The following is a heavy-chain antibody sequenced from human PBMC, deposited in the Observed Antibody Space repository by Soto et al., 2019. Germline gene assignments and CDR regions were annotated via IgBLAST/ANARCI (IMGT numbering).Heavy chain of an antibody. CDR3: ARHSGFGVVIKWFDP. V-gene: IGHV4-39*01. J-gene: IGHJ5*02. Sequence: SETLCLTCTVSGVSISSSSYYWGWIRQPPGKGLEWIGSIYYSGSTYYNPSLKSRVTISVDTSKNQFSLKLSSVTAADTAVYYCARHSGFGVVIKWFDPWGQGTLVTVSS. D-gene: IGHD3-3*01. CDR2: IYYSGST. CDR1: GVSISSSSYY.